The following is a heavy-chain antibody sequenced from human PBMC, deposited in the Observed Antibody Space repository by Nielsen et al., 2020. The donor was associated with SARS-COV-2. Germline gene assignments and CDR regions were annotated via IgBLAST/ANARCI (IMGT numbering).Heavy chain of an antibody. V-gene: IGHV3-9*01. D-gene: IGHD6-6*01. CDR2: ISWNSGNI. J-gene: IGHJ4*02. Sequence: GGSLRLSCAASGFTFKEYAMHWVRQAPGKGLEWVSGISWNSGNIGYADSVKGRFTISRDNAKNSVYLQMNSLTSEDTALYYCAKGYEYHFDYWGQGIRVTVSS. CDR1: GFTFKEYA. CDR3: AKGYEYHFDY.